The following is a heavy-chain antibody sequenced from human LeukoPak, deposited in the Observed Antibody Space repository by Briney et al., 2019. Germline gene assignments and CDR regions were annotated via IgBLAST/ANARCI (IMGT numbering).Heavy chain of an antibody. CDR3: AGSSVDTAMVTEDY. J-gene: IGHJ4*02. CDR2: IYRSGST. V-gene: IGHV4-4*09. CDR1: GGSISPYY. Sequence: SETLSLTCTVSGGSISPYYWSWIRQPPGKGLEWIGYIYRSGSTYYNPSLKSRVTISVDRSKNQFSLELSSVTAADTAVYYCAGSSVDTAMVTEDYWGQGTLVTVSS. D-gene: IGHD5-18*01.